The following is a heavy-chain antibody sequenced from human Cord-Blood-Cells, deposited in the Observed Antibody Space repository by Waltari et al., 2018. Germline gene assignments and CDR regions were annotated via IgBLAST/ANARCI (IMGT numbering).Heavy chain of an antibody. D-gene: IGHD7-27*01. CDR3: ARELTGGYDAFDI. CDR2: IKQDGSEK. J-gene: IGHJ3*02. CDR1: GFPFSSYW. Sequence: EVQLVESGGGLVQPGGSLRLSCAASGFPFSSYWLSWVRQAPGKGLEWGANIKQDGSEKYYVDSVKGRFTISRDNAKNSLYLQMNSLRAEDTAVYYCARELTGGYDAFDIWGQGTMVTVSS. V-gene: IGHV3-7*01.